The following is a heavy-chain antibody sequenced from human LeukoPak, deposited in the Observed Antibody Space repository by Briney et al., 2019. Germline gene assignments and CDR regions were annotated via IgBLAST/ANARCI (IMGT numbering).Heavy chain of an antibody. D-gene: IGHD3-10*01. CDR1: GGSISSYY. CDR2: IYTSGST. CDR3: ARDSNIPYGSGSYYYYYYGMDV. V-gene: IGHV4-4*07. Sequence: SETLSLTCTVAGGSISSYYWSWIRQPAGKGLEWIGRIYTSGSTNHNPSLKSRVTMSVDTSKNQFSLKLSSVTAADMAVYYCARDSNIPYGSGSYYYYYYGMDVWGQGTTVTVSS. J-gene: IGHJ6*02.